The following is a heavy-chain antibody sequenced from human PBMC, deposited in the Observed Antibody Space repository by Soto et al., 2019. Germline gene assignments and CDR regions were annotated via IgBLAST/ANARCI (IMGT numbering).Heavy chain of an antibody. J-gene: IGHJ3*02. CDR3: AKVLWAGSSWYATYDAFDI. V-gene: IGHV3-30*18. CDR1: GFTFSSYG. Sequence: QVQLVESGGGVVQPGRSLRLSCAASGFTFSSYGMHWVRQAPGKGLEWVAVISYDGSNKYYADSVKGRFTISRDNSKNTLYLQMNILRAEDTAVYYCAKVLWAGSSWYATYDAFDIWGQGTMVTVSS. D-gene: IGHD6-13*01. CDR2: ISYDGSNK.